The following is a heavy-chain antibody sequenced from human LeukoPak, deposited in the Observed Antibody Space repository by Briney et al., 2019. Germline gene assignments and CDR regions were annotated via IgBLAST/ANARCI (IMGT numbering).Heavy chain of an antibody. CDR2: IYNDGTT. D-gene: IGHD7-27*01. CDR1: GFTVITSF. J-gene: IGHJ4*02. CDR3: TKTGGPWD. Sequence: PGGPLRLSCAASGFTVITSFMSWVRQAPGKGLEWISVIYNDGTTYYADSVKGRFTISRDNPKNTLYLQMNTLRAEDTAVYYCTKTGGPWDWGQGTLVTVSS. V-gene: IGHV3-53*01.